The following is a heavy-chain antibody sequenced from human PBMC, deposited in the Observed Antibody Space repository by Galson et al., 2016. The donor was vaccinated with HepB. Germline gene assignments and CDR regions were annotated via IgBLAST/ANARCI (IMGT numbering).Heavy chain of an antibody. D-gene: IGHD6-13*01. J-gene: IGHJ4*02. V-gene: IGHV6-1*01. CDR1: GDIVSSNSAA. CDR2: TYYRSKWYY. Sequence: CAISGDIVSSNSAAWNWIRQSPSRGLEWLGRTYYRSKWYYGYAVSVKSRITINADTSKNQFSLQLNSVTPEDSAVYYCARDGPSSSWQLDYGGQGTLVTVSS. CDR3: ARDGPSSSWQLDY.